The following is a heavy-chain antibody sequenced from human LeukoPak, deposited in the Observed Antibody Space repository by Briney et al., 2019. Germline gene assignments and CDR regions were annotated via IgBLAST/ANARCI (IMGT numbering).Heavy chain of an antibody. D-gene: IGHD1-14*01. V-gene: IGHV4-34*01. CDR2: TDPSGST. CDR3: ARGPGSTRDY. Sequence: KPSETLSLICAVYGGSFSGYNWNWIRQPPGKGLEWIGETDPSGSTNYNPSLKSRVTISVDTSKNQISLKLSSVTAADTAVYYCARGPGSTRDYWGQGTLVTVSS. J-gene: IGHJ4*02. CDR1: GGSFSGYN.